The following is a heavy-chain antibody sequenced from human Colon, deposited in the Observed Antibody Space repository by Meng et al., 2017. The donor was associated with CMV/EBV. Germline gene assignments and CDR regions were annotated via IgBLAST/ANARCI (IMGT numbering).Heavy chain of an antibody. D-gene: IGHD6-13*01. CDR2: IYPQDGGT. V-gene: IGHV1-2*02. J-gene: IGHJ4*02. Sequence: QVQLVQSGTEVMKPGASVQVSCKTSGYTFTANHLHWVRQAPGQGLEWMGWIYPQDGGTYFAQKFQDRVTLTRDTSITTAYMELSGLTSDDTAIYYCVRESWYFDFWGEGTLVTVSS. CDR1: GYTFTANH. CDR3: VRESWYFDF.